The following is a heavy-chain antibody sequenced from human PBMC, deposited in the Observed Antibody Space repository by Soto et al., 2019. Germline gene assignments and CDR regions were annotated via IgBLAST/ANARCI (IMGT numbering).Heavy chain of an antibody. V-gene: IGHV4-34*01. CDR1: GGSSRAYH. D-gene: IGHD1-20*01. CDR3: AGGPRYWSFAL. CDR2: FSYSGSL. Sequence: PSETLSLTCSVYGGSSRAYHWSWIRQSPGEGLEWIGEFSYSGSLNYNPSLKSRVAVSLDTSTDHFSLTMTSVTAADTGVYFCAGGPRYWSFALWGRGTLVTAPQ. J-gene: IGHJ2*01.